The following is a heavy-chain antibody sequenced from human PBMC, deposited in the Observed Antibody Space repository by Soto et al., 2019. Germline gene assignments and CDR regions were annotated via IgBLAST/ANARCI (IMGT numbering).Heavy chain of an antibody. Sequence: EVQLLESGGGVVQPGGSLRLSCEASGFTLRNYAMTWIRQAPGKGLEWVSLISANDVGTYYAESVKGRFTISRDNSKNTLYLQMTSLSAEDTAMYYCARDGDVNTGFGKDYWGQGTLVTVSS. CDR2: ISANDVGT. D-gene: IGHD3-16*01. CDR1: GFTLRNYA. CDR3: ARDGDVNTGFGKDY. V-gene: IGHV3-23*01. J-gene: IGHJ4*02.